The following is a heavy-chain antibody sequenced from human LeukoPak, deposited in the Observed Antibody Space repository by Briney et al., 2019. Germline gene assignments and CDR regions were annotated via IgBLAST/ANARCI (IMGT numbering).Heavy chain of an antibody. Sequence: GGSLRLSCAASGFTFSSYAMHWVRQAPGKGLEWVAVISYDGSNKYYADSVKGRFTISRDNSKNTLYLQMNSLRAEDTAVYCCARGVDDYGDYWGQGTLVTVSS. CDR1: GFTFSSYA. CDR2: ISYDGSNK. CDR3: ARGVDDYGDY. J-gene: IGHJ4*02. V-gene: IGHV3-30-3*01.